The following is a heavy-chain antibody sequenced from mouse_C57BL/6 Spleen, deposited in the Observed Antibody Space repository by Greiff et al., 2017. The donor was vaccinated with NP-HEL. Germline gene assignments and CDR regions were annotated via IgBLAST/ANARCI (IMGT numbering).Heavy chain of an antibody. J-gene: IGHJ4*01. CDR2: ISNGGGST. V-gene: IGHV5-12*01. D-gene: IGHD1-1*02. CDR1: GFTFSDYY. CDR3: ARQAMDYAMDY. Sequence: DVHLVESGGGLVQPGGSLKLSCAASGFTFSDYYMYWVRQTPEKRLEWVAYISNGGGSTYYPDTVKGRFTISRDNAKNTLYLQMSRLKSEDTAMYYCARQAMDYAMDYWGQGTSVTVSS.